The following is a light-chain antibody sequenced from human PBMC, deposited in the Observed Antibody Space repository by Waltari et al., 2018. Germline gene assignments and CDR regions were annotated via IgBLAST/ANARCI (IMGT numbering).Light chain of an antibody. J-gene: IGLJ3*02. Sequence: SYELTQPPSVLVSPGQTARITCSGDALPKKYPSSYQQKSGKAPVLVIHEDSKRPSGIPERFSGSSSGTMATLTISGAQVEDEADYYCFSTDSSADHGVFGGGTKLTVL. CDR3: FSTDSSADHGV. CDR1: ALPKKY. V-gene: IGLV3-10*01. CDR2: EDS.